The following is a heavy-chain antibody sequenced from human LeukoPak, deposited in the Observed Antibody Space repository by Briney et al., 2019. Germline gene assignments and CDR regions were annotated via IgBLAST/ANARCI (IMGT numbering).Heavy chain of an antibody. CDR2: ISDTGRTT. CDR1: GFTFNTYA. Sequence: GGSLRLSCAASGFTFNTYAMNWVRQAPGKGLEWVSGISDTGRTTNYTDSVKGRSTISRANSNNTLHLQMNSLRTEQTTIYFCSNGHKRPGYYYYFDSWGQGTLVTVSS. J-gene: IGHJ4*02. V-gene: IGHV3-23*01. D-gene: IGHD1-26*01. CDR3: SNGHKRPGYYYYFDS.